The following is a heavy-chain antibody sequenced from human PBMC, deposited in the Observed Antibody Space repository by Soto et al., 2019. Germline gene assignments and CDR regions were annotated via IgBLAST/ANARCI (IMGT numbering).Heavy chain of an antibody. CDR2: IIPILGIA. V-gene: IGHV1-69*02. CDR1: GGTFSSYT. J-gene: IGHJ3*02. CDR3: ARDSGYAFDAFDI. D-gene: IGHD5-12*01. Sequence: QVQLVQSGAEVKKPGSSVKVSCKASGGTFSSYTISWVRQAPGQGLEWMGRIIPILGIANYAQKFQGRVTSTADKSTSEAYMELSSRRSDDTAVYDCARDSGYAFDAFDIWGQGTVVTVSS.